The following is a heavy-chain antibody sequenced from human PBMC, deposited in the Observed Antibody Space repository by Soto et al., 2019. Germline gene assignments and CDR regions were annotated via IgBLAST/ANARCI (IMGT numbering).Heavy chain of an antibody. V-gene: IGHV3-33*01. Sequence: GGSLRLSCAASGFTFSSYGMHWVRQAPGKGLEWVAVIWYDGSNKYYADSVKGRFTISRDNSKNTLYLQMNSLRAEDTAVYYCAREVALSSWYSSGWYDFDYWGQGTLVTVSS. CDR3: AREVALSSWYSSGWYDFDY. CDR1: GFTFSSYG. D-gene: IGHD6-19*01. CDR2: IWYDGSNK. J-gene: IGHJ4*02.